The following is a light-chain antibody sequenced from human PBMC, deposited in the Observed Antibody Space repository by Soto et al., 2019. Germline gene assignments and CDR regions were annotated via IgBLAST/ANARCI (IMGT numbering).Light chain of an antibody. CDR3: SSYTSISTRD. CDR1: SSDVGAYDY. V-gene: IGLV2-14*03. J-gene: IGLJ1*01. Sequence: QSVLTQPASVSGSPGQSITISCTGTSSDVGAYDYVSWYQQHPDKAPKLMIYEVSNRPSGVSNRFSGSKSVNTATLTISGLQTEYEADYYCSSYTSISTRDFGPGTKVNDL. CDR2: EVS.